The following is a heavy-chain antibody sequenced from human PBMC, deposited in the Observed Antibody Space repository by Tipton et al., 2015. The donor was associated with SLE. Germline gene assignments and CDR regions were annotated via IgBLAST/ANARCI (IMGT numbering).Heavy chain of an antibody. CDR2: IYHSGTT. CDR3: ARLQLRSLEWLQQGEFDS. V-gene: IGHV4-4*02. Sequence: TLSLTCAVSGVSISTNTWWSWLRQPPGKGLEWFGEIYHSGTTNYNPSLRSRVTISEDTSKKQFSLKLSSVTAADTAVYYCARLQLRSLEWLQQGEFDSWGQGTLVTVTS. D-gene: IGHD3-3*01. CDR1: GVSISTNTW. J-gene: IGHJ4*02.